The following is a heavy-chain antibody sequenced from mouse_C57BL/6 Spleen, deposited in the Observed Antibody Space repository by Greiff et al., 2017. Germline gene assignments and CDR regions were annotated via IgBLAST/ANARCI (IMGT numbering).Heavy chain of an antibody. D-gene: IGHD1-1*01. CDR2: INPNYGTT. CDR1: GYSFTDYN. V-gene: IGHV1-39*01. CDR3: ARLRYYGSSYFFDY. Sequence: VQLQQSGPELVKPGASVKISCKASGYSFTDYNMNWVKQSNGKSLEWIGVINPNYGTTSYNQKFKGKAILTVDQSSSTAYMQLNSLTSEDSAVYYCARLRYYGSSYFFDYWGQGTTLTVSS. J-gene: IGHJ2*01.